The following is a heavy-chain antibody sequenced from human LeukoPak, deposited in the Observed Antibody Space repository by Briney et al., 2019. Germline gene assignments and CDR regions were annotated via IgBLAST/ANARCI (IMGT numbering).Heavy chain of an antibody. J-gene: IGHJ5*02. CDR1: GFTFSSYA. CDR2: ISYDGSNK. D-gene: IGHD2-2*01. V-gene: IGHV3-30*04. CDR3: AAYCSSTSCYAFQDNWFDP. Sequence: GGSLRLSCAASGFTFSSYAMHWVRQAPGKGLEWVAVISYDGSNKYYADSVKGRFTISRDNSKNTLYLQMNSLRAEDTAVYYCAAYCSSTSCYAFQDNWFDPWGQGTLVTVSS.